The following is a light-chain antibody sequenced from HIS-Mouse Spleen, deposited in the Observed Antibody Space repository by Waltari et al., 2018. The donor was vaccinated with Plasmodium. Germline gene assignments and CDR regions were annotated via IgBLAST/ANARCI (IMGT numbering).Light chain of an antibody. Sequence: DIQMTQSPSTLSAFVGDRFTITCRASQSISSRLAWYQQKPGKAPKLLIYKASSLESGGPSRFSGSGSGTEFTLTISSLQPDDFATYYCQQYKSYSWTFGQGTKVEIK. V-gene: IGKV1-5*03. CDR3: QQYKSYSWT. CDR2: KAS. J-gene: IGKJ1*01. CDR1: QSISSR.